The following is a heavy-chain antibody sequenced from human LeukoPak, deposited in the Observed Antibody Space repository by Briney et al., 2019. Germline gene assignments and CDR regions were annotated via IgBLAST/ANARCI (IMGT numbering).Heavy chain of an antibody. Sequence: PGGSLRLSCATSGFTFSSYGMHWVRQAPGKGLEWVAVIAYDGSGINYADSVRGRFTISRDNAKNTLYLQMNSLRGEDKAVYYCTKVISYYYGSGSHDSDYWGQGTLVTVSS. D-gene: IGHD3-10*01. V-gene: IGHV3-30*18. CDR1: GFTFSSYG. J-gene: IGHJ4*02. CDR2: IAYDGSGI. CDR3: TKVISYYYGSGSHDSDY.